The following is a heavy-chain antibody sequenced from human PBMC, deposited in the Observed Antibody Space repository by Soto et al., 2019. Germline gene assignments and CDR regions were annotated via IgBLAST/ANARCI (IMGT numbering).Heavy chain of an antibody. V-gene: IGHV3-30-3*01. Sequence: GGSLILSCSSSGFTFISYSIHWVLQAPGKGLDWVAVISYDGSNKYYADSVRGRFTISRDNSKNTLDLQMNSLRAEDTAVYYCATGLKNIVVVTDDTYNWLEAWGQGPLVKVYS. CDR2: ISYDGSNK. D-gene: IGHD2-2*01. CDR3: ATGLKNIVVVTDDTYNWLEA. J-gene: IGHJ5*02. CDR1: GFTFISYS.